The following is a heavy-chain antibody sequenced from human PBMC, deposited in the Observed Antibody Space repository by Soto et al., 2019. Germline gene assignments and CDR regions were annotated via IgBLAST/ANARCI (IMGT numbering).Heavy chain of an antibody. D-gene: IGHD1-1*01. V-gene: IGHV1-69*13. Sequence: GASVKVSCKASGYTFTSYYMHWVRQAPGQGLEWMGGIIPIFGTTNYAQKLQGRVKLTADESTRTAYMELSTLSSEDTAVYYCARGTVTGSEYNYYYYGMDVWGQGTTVTVSS. J-gene: IGHJ6*02. CDR1: GYTFTSYY. CDR2: IIPIFGTT. CDR3: ARGTVTGSEYNYYYYGMDV.